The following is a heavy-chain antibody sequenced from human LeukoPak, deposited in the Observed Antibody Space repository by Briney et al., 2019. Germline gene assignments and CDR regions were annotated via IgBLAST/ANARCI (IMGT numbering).Heavy chain of an antibody. Sequence: SETLSLTCTVSGGSISSYYWTWIRQPAGKGLEWIGHIYTSGSAKYNPSLKSRVTMSVDTSKNQFSLKLSSMTAADTAVYYCARGRNYDSSGYNEDYWGQGTLVTVSS. CDR2: IYTSGSA. D-gene: IGHD3-22*01. J-gene: IGHJ4*02. CDR1: GGSISSYY. CDR3: ARGRNYDSSGYNEDY. V-gene: IGHV4-4*07.